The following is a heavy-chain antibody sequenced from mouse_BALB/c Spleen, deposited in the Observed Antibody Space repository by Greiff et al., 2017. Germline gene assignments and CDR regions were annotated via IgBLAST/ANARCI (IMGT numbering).Heavy chain of an antibody. CDR1: GFTFSSYA. CDR3: ARGGYGYDGMDY. V-gene: IGHV5-6-5*01. Sequence: EVQLQQSGGGLVKPGGSLKLSCAASGFTFSSYAMSWVRQTPEKRLEWVASISSGGSTYYPDSVKGRFTISRDNARNILYLQMSSLRSEDTAMYYCARGGYGYDGMDYWGQGTSVTVSS. J-gene: IGHJ4*01. D-gene: IGHD2-2*01. CDR2: ISSGGST.